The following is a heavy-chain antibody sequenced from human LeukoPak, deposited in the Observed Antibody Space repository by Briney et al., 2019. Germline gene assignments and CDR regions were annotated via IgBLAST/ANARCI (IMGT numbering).Heavy chain of an antibody. J-gene: IGHJ4*02. V-gene: IGHV4-61*02. D-gene: IGHD6-6*01. CDR3: ARLYSNSLYYFDY. CDR1: GGSISSGSYY. CDR2: IYTSGST. Sequence: PSETLSLTCTVSGGSISSGSYYWRWIRQPAGKGLEWIGRIYTSGSTNYNPSLKSRVTISVDTSKNQFSLKLSSVTAADTAVYYCARLYSNSLYYFDYWGQGTLVTVSS.